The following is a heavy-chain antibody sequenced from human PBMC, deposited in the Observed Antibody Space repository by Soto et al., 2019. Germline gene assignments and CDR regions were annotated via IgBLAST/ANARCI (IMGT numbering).Heavy chain of an antibody. CDR3: ARVAYSSSGFDY. V-gene: IGHV4-34*01. CDR1: GGSFSGYY. J-gene: IGHJ4*02. D-gene: IGHD6-13*01. CDR2: INHSGST. Sequence: SETLSLTCAVYGGSFSGYYWSWIRQPPGKGLEWIGEINHSGSTNYNPSLKSRVTISVDTSKNQFSLKLSSVTAADTAVYYCARVAYSSSGFDYWGQGTLVTVSS.